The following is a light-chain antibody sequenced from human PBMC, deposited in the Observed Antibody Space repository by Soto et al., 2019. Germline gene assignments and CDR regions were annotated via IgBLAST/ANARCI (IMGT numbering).Light chain of an antibody. CDR3: QQYSNWPLN. CDR1: QSVSSN. Sequence: EIVMTQSPATLSVSPGEGATLSCRASQSVSSNLAWYQQKPGQAPRLLIFGASTTATGIPARFSGSGSGAESSFGISALQSDDFAMYYCQQYSNWPLNFGGGTKVGIK. J-gene: IGKJ4*01. CDR2: GAS. V-gene: IGKV3-15*01.